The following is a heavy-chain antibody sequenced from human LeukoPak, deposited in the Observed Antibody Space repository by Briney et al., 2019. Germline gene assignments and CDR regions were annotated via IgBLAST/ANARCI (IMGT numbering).Heavy chain of an antibody. CDR1: GASMSSFY. CDR2: ISNTGIT. Sequence: SETLSLTCTVSGASMSSFYWSWFRQTGVKGLEWIGHISNTGITNYNPSLKSRLIISVDTSKSQFSLILTSLTAAETAVYYCAKGRKGGRGDAYHVWGQGTRVTVSS. V-gene: IGHV4-4*07. J-gene: IGHJ3*01. D-gene: IGHD3-16*01. CDR3: AKGRKGGRGDAYHV.